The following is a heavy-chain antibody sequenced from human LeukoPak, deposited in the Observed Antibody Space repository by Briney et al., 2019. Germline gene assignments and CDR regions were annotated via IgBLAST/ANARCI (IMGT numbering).Heavy chain of an antibody. CDR3: ARRRSGHNWFDP. CDR2: IYYTGRT. D-gene: IGHD3-3*01. CDR1: GGSISSFY. J-gene: IGHJ5*02. V-gene: IGHV4-59*01. Sequence: SETLSLTCSVSGGSISSFYWSWIRQPPGKGLEWIGYIYYTGRTNYNPSLTSRVTISVDTSKNQFSLKLSSVTAADTAVYYCARRRSGHNWFDPWGQGTLVTVSS.